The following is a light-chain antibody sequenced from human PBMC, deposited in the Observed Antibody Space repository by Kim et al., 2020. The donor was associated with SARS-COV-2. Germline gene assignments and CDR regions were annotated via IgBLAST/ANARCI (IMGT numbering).Light chain of an antibody. V-gene: IGKV4-1*01. J-gene: IGKJ2*03. CDR2: WAS. CDR3: QQYYSTPPS. Sequence: RATINCKSSQTVLYNSNNKNYLAWYQQKQGQATKLLIYWASIRESGVSDRFSGSGSETDFTLTISSLQAEDVAVYYCQQYYSTPPSFGQGTKLEI. CDR1: QTVLYNSNNKNY.